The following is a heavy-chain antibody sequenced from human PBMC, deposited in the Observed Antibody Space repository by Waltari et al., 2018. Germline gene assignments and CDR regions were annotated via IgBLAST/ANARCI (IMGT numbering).Heavy chain of an antibody. CDR1: GDSVTRSSL. V-gene: IGHV4-4*02. D-gene: IGHD2-15*01. Sequence: QLQLQESSPGLVKPSGTLSLTCAVSGDSVTRSSLWNWVRQPPGKGLEWIGQVHGSGRTNYNPSFASRVTGSLDTSNNQVSLKVTSATAADTAVYYCARDRGRGLYLDSWGPGTLVTVSP. CDR3: ARDRGRGLYLDS. CDR2: VHGSGRT. J-gene: IGHJ4*02.